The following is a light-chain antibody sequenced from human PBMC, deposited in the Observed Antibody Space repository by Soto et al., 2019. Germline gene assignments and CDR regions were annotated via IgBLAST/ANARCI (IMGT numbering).Light chain of an antibody. CDR1: RSVSTY. CDR2: HAS. V-gene: IGKV3-11*01. Sequence: EIVLTQSPATLSLSPGERATLSCRASRSVSTYVAWYQQKPGQAPRLVLYHASNRATGIPARFSGSGSETDFTLTISSLEPEDFAVYYCQQRDNRPYTFGQGTRLEI. J-gene: IGKJ2*01. CDR3: QQRDNRPYT.